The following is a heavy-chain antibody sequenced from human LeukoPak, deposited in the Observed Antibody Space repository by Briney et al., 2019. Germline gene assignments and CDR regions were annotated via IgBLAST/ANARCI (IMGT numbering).Heavy chain of an antibody. V-gene: IGHV1-2*02. J-gene: IGHJ4*02. CDR1: GYTFTGYY. Sequence: VASVKVSCKASGYTFTGYYMHWVRQAPGQGLEWMGWINPNSGGTNYAQKFQGRVTMTRDTSISTAYMELNSLRAEDTAVYYCARFYGHYFDYWGQGTLVTVSS. D-gene: IGHD3-16*01. CDR2: INPNSGGT. CDR3: ARFYGHYFDY.